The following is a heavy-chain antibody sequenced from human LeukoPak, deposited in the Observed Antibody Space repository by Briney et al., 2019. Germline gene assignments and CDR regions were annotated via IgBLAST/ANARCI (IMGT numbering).Heavy chain of an antibody. CDR3: ARCFYGSGSYPFDY. Sequence: ASVKVSCKASGGTLSSYAISWVRQAPGQGLEWMGRIIPILGIANYAQKFQGRVTITADKSTSTAYMELSSLRSEDTAVYYCARCFYGSGSYPFDYWGQGTLVTVPS. D-gene: IGHD3-10*01. V-gene: IGHV1-69*04. CDR2: IIPILGIA. CDR1: GGTLSSYA. J-gene: IGHJ4*02.